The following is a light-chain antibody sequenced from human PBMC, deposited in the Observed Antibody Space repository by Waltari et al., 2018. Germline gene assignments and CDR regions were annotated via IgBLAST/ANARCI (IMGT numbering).Light chain of an antibody. CDR3: QQYYSTPPT. J-gene: IGKJ1*01. V-gene: IGKV4-1*01. CDR2: WAS. CDR1: QSVLYSSNTKNY. Sequence: DIVMTQSPDSLPVSLGERATFNCKSSQSVLYSSNTKNYLAWYQQKPGQPPKLLIYWASTRESGVPDRFSGSGSGTDFTLTISSLQAEDVAVYYCQQYYSTPPTFGQGTKVEIK.